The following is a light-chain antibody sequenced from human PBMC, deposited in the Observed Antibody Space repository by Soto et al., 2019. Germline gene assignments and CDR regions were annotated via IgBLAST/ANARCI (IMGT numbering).Light chain of an antibody. CDR2: DTS. V-gene: IGKV3-20*01. Sequence: EIVLTQSPTTLSLSPGERATLSCRASQNVNNWLAWYQHKPGQAPRLLIYDTSTRATGIPARFSGSGSGTEFTLTISRLEPEDFAVYYCQQYGSSPPITFGQGTRLEIK. CDR1: QNVNNW. J-gene: IGKJ5*01. CDR3: QQYGSSPPIT.